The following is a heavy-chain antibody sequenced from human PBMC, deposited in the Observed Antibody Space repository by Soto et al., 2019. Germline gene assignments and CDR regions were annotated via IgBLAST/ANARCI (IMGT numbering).Heavy chain of an antibody. J-gene: IGHJ6*02. Sequence: SETLSLTCTVSGGSVSSGSYYWSWIRQPPGKGLECIGYIYYSGSTNYNPSLKSRVTISVDTSKNQFSLKLNSMTAADTAVYYCARLHGYCISTSCYGYYGMDVWGQGTTVTVSS. CDR1: GGSVSSGSYY. V-gene: IGHV4-61*01. CDR2: IYYSGST. CDR3: ARLHGYCISTSCYGYYGMDV. D-gene: IGHD2-2*01.